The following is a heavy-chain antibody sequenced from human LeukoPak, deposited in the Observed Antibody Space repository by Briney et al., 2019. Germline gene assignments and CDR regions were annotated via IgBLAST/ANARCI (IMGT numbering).Heavy chain of an antibody. CDR3: AKSLLGGDYHYYYYGMDV. Sequence: HPGGSLRLSCAASGFTFSDYYMSWIRQAPGKGLEWVSAISGSGGSTYYADSVKGRFTISRDNSKNMLYLQMNSLRAEDTAVYYCAKSLLGGDYHYYYYGMDVWGQGTTVTVSS. D-gene: IGHD4-17*01. J-gene: IGHJ6*02. CDR1: GFTFSDYY. V-gene: IGHV3-23*01. CDR2: ISGSGGST.